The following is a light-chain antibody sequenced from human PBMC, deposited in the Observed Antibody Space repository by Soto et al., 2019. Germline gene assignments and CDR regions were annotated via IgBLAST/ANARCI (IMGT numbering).Light chain of an antibody. CDR1: QSMSSSY. V-gene: IGKV3-20*01. Sequence: IVLTHSPGTLAFSPWXRXTLXCXXSQSMSSSYLAWYQQRPGQAPRLLIYGASSRATGIPDRFSGSGSGTEFTLTISRLEPEDFAVYYCQQYGSSSWTFGQGTKVDIK. CDR2: GAS. CDR3: QQYGSSSWT. J-gene: IGKJ1*01.